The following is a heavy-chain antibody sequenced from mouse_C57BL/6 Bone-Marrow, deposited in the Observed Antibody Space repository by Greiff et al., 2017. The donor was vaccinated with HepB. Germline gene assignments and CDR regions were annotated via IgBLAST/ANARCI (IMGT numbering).Heavy chain of an antibody. CDR2: IRSKSSNYAT. V-gene: IGHV10-3*01. CDR1: GFTFNTYA. D-gene: IGHD1-1*01. CDR3: VRNYGSSKASWFAY. J-gene: IGHJ3*01. Sequence: EVMLVESGGGLVQPKGSLKLSCAASGFTFNTYAMHWVRQAPGKGLEWVARIRSKSSNYATYYADSVKDRFTISRDDSQSMLYLQMTNLKTEDTAMYYCVRNYGSSKASWFAYWGQGTLVTVSA.